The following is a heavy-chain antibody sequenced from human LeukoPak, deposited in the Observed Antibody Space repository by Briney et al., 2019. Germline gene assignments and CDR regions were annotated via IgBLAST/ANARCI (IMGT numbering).Heavy chain of an antibody. CDR2: ISGSGGST. Sequence: GGSLRLSCAASGFTFSSYAMSWVRQAPGKGLEWVSGISGSGGSTYYADSVKGRFTISRDNSKNTLYLQMNSLRAEDTAVYFCAKRDGITLAGFDYWGQGTLVTVSS. CDR3: AKRDGITLAGFDY. V-gene: IGHV3-23*01. D-gene: IGHD6-19*01. CDR1: GFTFSSYA. J-gene: IGHJ4*02.